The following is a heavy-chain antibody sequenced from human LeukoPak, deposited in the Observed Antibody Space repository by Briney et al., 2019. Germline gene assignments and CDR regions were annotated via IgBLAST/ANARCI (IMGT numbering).Heavy chain of an antibody. CDR2: FDPGDGET. D-gene: IGHD2-15*01. V-gene: IGHV1-24*01. CDR1: GYTLTELS. J-gene: IGHJ4*02. CDR3: ATSVGGGGIPGY. Sequence: ASVKVSCKVSGYTLTELSMHWVRQAPGKGLEWMGGFDPGDGETIYAQKFQGRVAMTEDTSTDTAYMELSSLRSEDTAVYYCATSVGGGGIPGYWGQGTLVTVSS.